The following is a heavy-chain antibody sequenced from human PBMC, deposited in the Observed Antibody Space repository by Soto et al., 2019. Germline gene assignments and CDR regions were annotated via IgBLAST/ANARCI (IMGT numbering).Heavy chain of an antibody. CDR2: IYYSGST. CDR3: ARSNSQGIAAAGTGGPQEIYGMDV. V-gene: IGHV4-59*01. CDR1: GGSISSYY. D-gene: IGHD6-13*01. Sequence: QVQLQESGPGLVKPSETLSLTCTVSGGSISSYYWSWIRQPPGKGLEWIGYIYYSGSTNYNPSLKSRVTISVDTSKNQFVLKLSSVTAADTAVYYCARSNSQGIAAAGTGGPQEIYGMDVWGQGTTVTVSS. J-gene: IGHJ6*02.